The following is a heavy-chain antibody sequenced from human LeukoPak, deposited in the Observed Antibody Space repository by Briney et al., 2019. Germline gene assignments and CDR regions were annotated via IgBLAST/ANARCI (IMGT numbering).Heavy chain of an antibody. V-gene: IGHV4-31*03. J-gene: IGHJ3*02. CDR3: ARGNYDFWSGYYDAFDI. Sequence: PSETLSLTCTVSGGSISSGGYYWSWIRQHPGKGLEWIGYIYYSGSTYYNPSLKSRVTISVDTSKNQFSLKLSSVTAADTAVYYCARGNYDFWSGYYDAFDIWGQGTMVTVSS. D-gene: IGHD3-3*01. CDR1: GGSISSGGYY. CDR2: IYYSGST.